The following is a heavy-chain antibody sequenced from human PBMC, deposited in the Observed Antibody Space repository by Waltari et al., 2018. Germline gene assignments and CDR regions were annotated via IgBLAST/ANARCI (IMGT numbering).Heavy chain of an antibody. CDR3: AKVQERIVVVPAVGVDY. CDR2: IRYDGSNK. CDR1: GFTFSSYG. J-gene: IGHJ4*02. Sequence: QVQLVESGGGVVQPGGSLRLSCAASGFTFSSYGMHWVRQAPGTGLEWVAFIRYDGSNKYYADSVKGRFTISRDNSKNTLYLQMNSLRAEDTAVYYCAKVQERIVVVPAVGVDYWGQGTLVTVSS. D-gene: IGHD2-2*01. V-gene: IGHV3-30*02.